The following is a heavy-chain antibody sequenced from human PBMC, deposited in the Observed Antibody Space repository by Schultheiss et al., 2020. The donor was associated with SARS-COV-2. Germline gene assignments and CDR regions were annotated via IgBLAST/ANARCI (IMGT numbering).Heavy chain of an antibody. J-gene: IGHJ6*02. Sequence: GGSLRLSCAASGFTFTSYAMSWVRQAPGKGLEWVSTVSGSGDSRYYADSVKGRFTISRDNSKNTLYLQMNSLRAEDTAVYYCYLRGVISDFYGMDVWGQGTTVTVSS. CDR2: VSGSGDSR. V-gene: IGHV3-23*01. CDR1: GFTFTSYA. CDR3: YLRGVISDFYGMDV. D-gene: IGHD3-10*01.